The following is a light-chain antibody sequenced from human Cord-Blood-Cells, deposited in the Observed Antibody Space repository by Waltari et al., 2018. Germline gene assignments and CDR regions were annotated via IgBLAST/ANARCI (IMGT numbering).Light chain of an antibody. CDR1: SSDAGRYNY. V-gene: IGLV2-11*01. Sequence: QSALTQPRSVSGSPGQSVTISCTGTSSDAGRYNYVSWYQQHPGKAPKLMLYDVSTRPSGVPDRFYSSKSGNTASLTISGLQAEDEADYYSCSYAGSYTWVFGGGTKLTVL. CDR2: DVS. J-gene: IGLJ3*02. CDR3: CSYAGSYTWV.